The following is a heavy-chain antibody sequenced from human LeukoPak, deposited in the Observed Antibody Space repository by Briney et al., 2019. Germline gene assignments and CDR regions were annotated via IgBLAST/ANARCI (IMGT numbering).Heavy chain of an antibody. CDR2: IYYSGSA. V-gene: IGHV4-59*01. D-gene: IGHD3-22*01. J-gene: IGHJ4*02. CDR3: ARRRGYDSSGYYYN. CDR1: GGSFSGYY. Sequence: SETLSLTCAVYGGSFSGYYWSWIRQPPGKGLEWIGYIYYSGSANYNPSLKSRVTISVDTSKNQFSLKLSSVTAADTAVYYCARRRGYDSSGYYYNWGQGTLVTVSS.